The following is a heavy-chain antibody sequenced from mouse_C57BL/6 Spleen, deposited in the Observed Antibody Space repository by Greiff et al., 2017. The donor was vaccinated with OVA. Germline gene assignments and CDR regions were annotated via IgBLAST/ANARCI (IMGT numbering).Heavy chain of an antibody. V-gene: IGHV7-3*01. D-gene: IGHD2-4*01. CDR1: GFTFTDYY. Sequence: EVMLVESGGGLVQPGGSLSLSCAASGFTFTDYYMSWVRQPPGKALEWLGFIRNKANGYTTEYSASVKGRFTISRDNSQSILYLQMNALRAEDSATYYCARWDDYDLTAAMDYWGQGTSVTVSS. J-gene: IGHJ4*01. CDR3: ARWDDYDLTAAMDY. CDR2: IRNKANGYTT.